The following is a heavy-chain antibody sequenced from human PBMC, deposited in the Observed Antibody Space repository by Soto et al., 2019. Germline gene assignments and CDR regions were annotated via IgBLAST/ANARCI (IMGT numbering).Heavy chain of an antibody. CDR1: ACSYTSYA. V-gene: IGHV1-3*01. J-gene: IGHJ5*02. D-gene: IGHD2-2*01. CDR3: ARGCSSTSCYYWFDP. Sequence: SVKVARMACACSYTSYALHCVGQAAGQRLEWMGWISAGNGNTRYSQKFQGRVTMARDTSARTAYMELSSLRSEDTAVYYCARGCSSTSCYYWFDPWGQGTLVTVSS. CDR2: ISAGNGNT.